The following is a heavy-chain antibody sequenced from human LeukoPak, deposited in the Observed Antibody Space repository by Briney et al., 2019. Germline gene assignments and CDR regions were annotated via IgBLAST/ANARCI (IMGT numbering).Heavy chain of an antibody. Sequence: ASVKVSCKVSGNTLTELSMHWVRQAPGKGLEWVGGFDLEDGETIYAQTFQGRVTITEDTSTDKHYMVLSSLRTADAAAYYCSTALASTKTPRDAFDIWSQGTMVTVSS. J-gene: IGHJ3*02. D-gene: IGHD2-8*01. CDR2: FDLEDGET. CDR1: GNTLTELS. CDR3: STALASTKTPRDAFDI. V-gene: IGHV1-24*01.